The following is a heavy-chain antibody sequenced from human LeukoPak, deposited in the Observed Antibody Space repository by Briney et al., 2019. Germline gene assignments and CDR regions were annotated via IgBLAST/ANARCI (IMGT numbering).Heavy chain of an antibody. Sequence: GGSLRLSCTASALTLSSYWMHWVRQAPGKGLVWVSRINSDGSSTLYADSVKGRFTISRDNAKNTLYLQMNSLRAEDTAVYYCTRAGRDSSGYQAYWGQGTLVTVSS. CDR1: ALTLSSYW. CDR2: INSDGSST. V-gene: IGHV3-74*03. CDR3: TRAGRDSSGYQAY. D-gene: IGHD3-22*01. J-gene: IGHJ4*02.